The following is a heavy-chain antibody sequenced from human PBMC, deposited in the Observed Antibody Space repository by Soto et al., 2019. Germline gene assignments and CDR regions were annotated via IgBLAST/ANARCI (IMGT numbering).Heavy chain of an antibody. Sequence: QVQLVESGGGVVRPGTSLRLSCAASGFTFSAYAMHWVRQAPGKGLEWVGIIKNDGTATYYADSAKGRLTISRDNSRNRLYLQMNSLRVDDTALYYGVTDHFDSTGFSSHLHYWGLGTLVTVSS. CDR1: GFTFSAYA. CDR3: VTDHFDSTGFSSHLHY. V-gene: IGHV3-33*01. J-gene: IGHJ4*02. D-gene: IGHD3-22*01. CDR2: IKNDGTAT.